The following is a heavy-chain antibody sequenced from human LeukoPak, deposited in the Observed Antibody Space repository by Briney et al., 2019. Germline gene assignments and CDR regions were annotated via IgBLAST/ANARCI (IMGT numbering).Heavy chain of an antibody. D-gene: IGHD2-15*01. Sequence: PGGSLRLSCAASGFTFSNYAMSWVRQAPGKGLEWVSAISGGGNSTYYADSVKGRFTISRDNSKNTLFLQMNSLRAEDTAVYYCAKARAVVVVAATNYWSQGTLVTVSS. J-gene: IGHJ4*02. CDR3: AKARAVVVVAATNY. CDR1: GFTFSNYA. V-gene: IGHV3-23*01. CDR2: ISGGGNST.